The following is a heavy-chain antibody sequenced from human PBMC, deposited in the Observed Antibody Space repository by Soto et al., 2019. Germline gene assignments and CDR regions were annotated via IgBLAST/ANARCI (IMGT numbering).Heavy chain of an antibody. CDR2: ISGSGGST. J-gene: IGHJ5*02. CDR1: GFTFSSYA. V-gene: IGHV3-23*01. D-gene: IGHD5-18*01. Sequence: GGSLRLSCAASGFTFSSYAMSWVRQAPGKGLEWVSAISGSGGSTYYADSVKGRFTISRDNSKNTLYLQMNSLRAEDTAVYYCAKARGYGYGHEAGWFDPWGQGTLVTVSS. CDR3: AKARGYGYGHEAGWFDP.